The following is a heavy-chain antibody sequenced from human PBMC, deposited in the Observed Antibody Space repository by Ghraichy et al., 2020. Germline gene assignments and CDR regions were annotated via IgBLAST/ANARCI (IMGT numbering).Heavy chain of an antibody. D-gene: IGHD7-27*01. CDR3: ARELGGYFQH. CDR1: GGSISSGGYS. Sequence: SETLSLTCAVSGGSISSGGYSWSWIRQPPGKGLEWIGYIYHSGSTYYNPSLKSRVTISVDRSKNQFSLKLSSVTAAETAVYYCARELGGYFQHWGQGTLVTVSS. J-gene: IGHJ1*01. V-gene: IGHV4-30-2*01. CDR2: IYHSGST.